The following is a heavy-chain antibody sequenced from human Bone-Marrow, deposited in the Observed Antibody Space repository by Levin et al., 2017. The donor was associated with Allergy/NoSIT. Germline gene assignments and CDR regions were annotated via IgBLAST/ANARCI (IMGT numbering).Heavy chain of an antibody. CDR1: GFTLSNYA. D-gene: IGHD4-17*01. Sequence: GGSLRLSCVGSGFTLSNYAMFWVRQAPGRGLEWVSSITGSAANIYYRDSVKGRFTISRDSSRNTLYLQVNSLRAEDTAVYYCARDPNGDYIGAFDFWGQGTMVTVSS. CDR3: ARDPNGDYIGAFDF. CDR2: ITGSAANI. V-gene: IGHV3-23*01. J-gene: IGHJ3*01.